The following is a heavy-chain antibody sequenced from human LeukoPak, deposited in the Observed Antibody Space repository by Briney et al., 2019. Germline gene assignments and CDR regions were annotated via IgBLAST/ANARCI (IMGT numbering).Heavy chain of an antibody. CDR1: GDTLTVYY. CDR2: INPNSGGT. J-gene: IGHJ4*02. CDR3: ASGHLIAAAGKFDC. Sequence: ASLKVSCKASGDTLTVYYMRWVRQAPGQGLEWMGCINPNSGGTNYAQKFQGRVTMTRDTSISTAYMELSRLRSDDTAVYYCASGHLIAAAGKFDCWGQGTLVTVSS. D-gene: IGHD6-13*01. V-gene: IGHV1-2*02.